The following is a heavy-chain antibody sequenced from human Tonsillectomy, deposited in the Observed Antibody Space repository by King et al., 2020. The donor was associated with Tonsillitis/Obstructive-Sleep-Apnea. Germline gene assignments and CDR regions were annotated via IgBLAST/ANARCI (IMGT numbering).Heavy chain of an antibody. CDR3: ARLYSNYLVYWFDP. J-gene: IGHJ5*02. CDR2: SYPGYSDP. V-gene: IGHV5-51*01. Sequence: QLVQSGAEVKKPGESLKISCKGSGYSFTSYWIGWVRQMPGKGLECMGISYPGYSDPRYSPSFQGQVNISADKSISTAYLQWSSLKASDTAMYYCARLYSNYLVYWFDPWGQGTLVTVSS. CDR1: GYSFTSYW. D-gene: IGHD4-11*01.